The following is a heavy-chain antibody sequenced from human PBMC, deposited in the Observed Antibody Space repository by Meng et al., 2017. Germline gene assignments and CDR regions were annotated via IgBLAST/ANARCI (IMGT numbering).Heavy chain of an antibody. D-gene: IGHD3-10*01. V-gene: IGHV1-46*01. CDR3: ARDFTMVRGVITGDAFDI. J-gene: IGHJ3*02. CDR2: INPSGGST. CDR1: ASTCTSYY. Sequence: QRGQLWAYLKTPWASLQGSRKASASTCTSYYMHWVRQAPGQGLEWMGIINPSGGSTSYAQKFQGRVTMTRDTSTSTVYMELSSLRSEDTAVYYCARDFTMVRGVITGDAFDIWGQGTMVTVSS.